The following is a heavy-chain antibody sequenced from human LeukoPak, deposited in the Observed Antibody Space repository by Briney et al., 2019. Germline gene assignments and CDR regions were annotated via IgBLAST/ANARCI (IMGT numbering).Heavy chain of an antibody. J-gene: IGHJ5*02. V-gene: IGHV1-69*02. CDR1: GYTFTGYY. CDR2: IIPILGIA. D-gene: IGHD3-9*01. Sequence: SVKVSCKASGYTFTGYYMHWVRQAPGQGLEWMGRIIPILGIANYAQKFQGRVTITADKSTSTAYMELSSLRSEDTAVYYCARQQDEYDILTLFDPWGQGTLVTVSS. CDR3: ARQQDEYDILTLFDP.